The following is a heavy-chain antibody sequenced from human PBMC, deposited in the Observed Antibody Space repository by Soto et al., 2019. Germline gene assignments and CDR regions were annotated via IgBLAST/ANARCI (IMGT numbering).Heavy chain of an antibody. CDR1: GFTFSSYG. D-gene: IGHD2-21*02. CDR3: AKAYCCGDCYSDNYYYYMDV. Sequence: GGSLRLSCAASGFTFSSYGMHWVRQAPGKGLEWVAVISYDGSNKYYADSVKGRFTTSRDNSKNTLYLQMNSLRAEDTAVYYCAKAYCCGDCYSDNYYYYMDVWGKGTTVTVSS. CDR2: ISYDGSNK. J-gene: IGHJ6*03. V-gene: IGHV3-30*18.